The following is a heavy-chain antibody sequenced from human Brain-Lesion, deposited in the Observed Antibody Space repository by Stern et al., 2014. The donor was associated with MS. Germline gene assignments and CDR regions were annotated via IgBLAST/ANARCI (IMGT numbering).Heavy chain of an antibody. Sequence: VQLVQSGAEVKKPGESLKISCKGSGYRFTSNWIGWVRQMPGKGLEWMGIIWPVDSDTRYSPSFQGQVTISADKSSSTAYLQWSSLQASDTAMYYCARRGDSSSSGFDYWGQGTLVIVSS. CDR1: GYRFTSNW. D-gene: IGHD6-6*01. J-gene: IGHJ4*02. CDR2: IWPVDSDT. V-gene: IGHV5-51*01. CDR3: ARRGDSSSSGFDY.